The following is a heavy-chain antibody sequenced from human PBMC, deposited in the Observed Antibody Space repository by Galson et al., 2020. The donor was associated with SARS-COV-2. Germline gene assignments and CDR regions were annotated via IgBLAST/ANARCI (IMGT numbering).Heavy chain of an antibody. CDR2: TDWDDDK. V-gene: IGHV2-70*11. CDR3: ARIAVAVPHYYYGMDV. Sequence: SGPTLVKPTQTLTLTCTFSGFSLSTSGMCVSWIRQPPGKALEWLARTDWDDDKYYSTSLKTRLTISKDTSKNQVVLTMTNMDPVDTATYYCARIAVAVPHYYYGMDVWGQGTTVTVSS. D-gene: IGHD6-19*01. CDR1: GFSLSTSGMC. J-gene: IGHJ6*02.